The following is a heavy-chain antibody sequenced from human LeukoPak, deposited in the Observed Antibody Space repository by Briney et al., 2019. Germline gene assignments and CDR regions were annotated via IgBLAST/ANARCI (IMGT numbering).Heavy chain of an antibody. CDR1: GFTFSSYA. CDR2: ISYDGSNK. Sequence: LAGGSLRLSCAASGFTFSSYAMHWVRQAPGKGLEWVAVISYDGSNKYYADSVKGRFTISRDNSKNTLYLQMNSLRAEDTAVYYCASSYYYDSSGYSYYFDYWGQGTLVTVSS. J-gene: IGHJ4*02. CDR3: ASSYYYDSSGYSYYFDY. V-gene: IGHV3-30*04. D-gene: IGHD3-22*01.